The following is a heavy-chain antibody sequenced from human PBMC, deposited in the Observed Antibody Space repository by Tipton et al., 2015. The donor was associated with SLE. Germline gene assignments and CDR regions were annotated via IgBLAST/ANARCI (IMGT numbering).Heavy chain of an antibody. V-gene: IGHV3-30*02. CDR2: IRYDGSSK. CDR1: GFTFSSYG. J-gene: IGHJ4*02. Sequence: SLRLSCAASGFTFSSYGMHWVRQAPGKGLEWVAFIRYDGSSKYYADSVKGRFTISRDNSKNTLYLQMNSLRAEDTAVYYCAKDPGENSSGWYYFDYWGQGTLVTVSS. D-gene: IGHD6-19*01. CDR3: AKDPGENSSGWYYFDY.